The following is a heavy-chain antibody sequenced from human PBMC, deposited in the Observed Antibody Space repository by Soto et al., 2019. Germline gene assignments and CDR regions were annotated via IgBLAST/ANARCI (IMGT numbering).Heavy chain of an antibody. J-gene: IGHJ4*02. Sequence: PVESLRLSCAASGFTFRDYAMHWVRQAPGKGLEWVAVIWHDGTNKYYADYVKGRFTISRDNSKNTLFLQMNSLRAEDTAVYYCARPALLVTTFDSWGQGP. V-gene: IGHV3-33*01. D-gene: IGHD4-17*01. CDR1: GFTFRDYA. CDR2: IWHDGTNK. CDR3: ARPALLVTTFDS.